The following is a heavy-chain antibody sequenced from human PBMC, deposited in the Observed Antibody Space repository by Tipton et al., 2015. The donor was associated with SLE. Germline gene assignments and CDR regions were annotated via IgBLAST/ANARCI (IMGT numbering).Heavy chain of an antibody. Sequence: TLSLTCTVSGGSVSSSSKYWAWIRQPPGKGLEWIGSIYYTGTTTYYNPSLKSRVTISVDTSKNQFSLKLTSVTAADTAVYFCARAIYGDPNRFDPWGQGTLVTVSS. J-gene: IGHJ5*02. CDR3: ARAIYGDPNRFDP. V-gene: IGHV4-39*07. CDR2: IYYTGTTT. CDR1: GGSVSSSSKY. D-gene: IGHD4-17*01.